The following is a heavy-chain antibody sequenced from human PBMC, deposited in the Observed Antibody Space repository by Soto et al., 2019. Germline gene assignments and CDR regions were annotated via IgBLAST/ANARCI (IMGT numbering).Heavy chain of an antibody. CDR3: AREWSLYGAFDL. V-gene: IGHV1-46*01. D-gene: IGHD3-3*01. J-gene: IGHJ2*01. CDR1: GYTFTSHY. Sequence: QVQLVQPGAEVKKPGASVRLSCKASGYTFTSHYMHWVRQAPGQGLEWMGIIKASGGYTSYAQKFQCRVTMTMDTSTSTVYMELSSLTSADTAVYFCAREWSLYGAFDLWGRGTLVTVSS. CDR2: IKASGGYT.